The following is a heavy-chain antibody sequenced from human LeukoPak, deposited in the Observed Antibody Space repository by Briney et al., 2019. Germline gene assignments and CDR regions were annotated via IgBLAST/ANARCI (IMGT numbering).Heavy chain of an antibody. D-gene: IGHD1-7*01. Sequence: SETLSLTCTVSGGSISSSSYYWGWIRQPPGKGLEWIGSIYYSGSTYYNPSLKSRVTISVDTSKNQFSLKLSSVTAADTAVYYCARDFTELELRSWFDPWGQGTLVTVSS. J-gene: IGHJ5*02. CDR2: IYYSGST. CDR3: ARDFTELELRSWFDP. CDR1: GGSISSSSYY. V-gene: IGHV4-39*02.